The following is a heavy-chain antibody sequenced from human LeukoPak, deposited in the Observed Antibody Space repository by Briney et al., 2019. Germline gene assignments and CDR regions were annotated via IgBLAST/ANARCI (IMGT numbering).Heavy chain of an antibody. D-gene: IGHD2-21*01. V-gene: IGHV1-24*01. CDR1: GYALTELS. CDR3: ARIAYCGGDCYTTYFDY. CDR2: LDTEDGKT. J-gene: IGHJ4*02. Sequence: ASVKVSCKVSGYALTELSMHWVRRTPGTGLEWMGGLDTEDGKTTYAQRFQGRVTMTEDTATDTAYMELSNLRSDDTAVYYCARIAYCGGDCYTTYFDYWGQGTLVTVSS.